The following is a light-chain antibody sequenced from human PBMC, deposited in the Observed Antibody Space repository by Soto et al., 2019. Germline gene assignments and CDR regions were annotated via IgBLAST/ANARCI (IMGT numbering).Light chain of an antibody. CDR1: QSVSTY. Sequence: EIVLTQSPATLSLSPGDRATLSCRASQSVSTYLAWYQQKPGQAPSLLIYDASNRATGIPARFSGSGSGTDFTLTISSLEPEDFAFYYCQQSSNWPVTFGQGTNVEIK. V-gene: IGKV3-11*01. CDR2: DAS. CDR3: QQSSNWPVT. J-gene: IGKJ1*01.